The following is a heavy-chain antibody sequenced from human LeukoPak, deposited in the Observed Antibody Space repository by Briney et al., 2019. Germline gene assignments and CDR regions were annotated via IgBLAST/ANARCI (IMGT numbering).Heavy chain of an antibody. V-gene: IGHV4-39*01. Sequence: SETLSLTCTVSGGSISSSDYYWGWIRQPPGKGLEWIGSIYFGGSTYYNPSLKSRVTISVDTSMNQFSLKLSFVTTADTAVYYCTRALGYCSGGSCTRGYNWFDPWGQGTLVTVSS. CDR3: TRALGYCSGGSCTRGYNWFDP. J-gene: IGHJ5*02. D-gene: IGHD2-15*01. CDR2: IYFGGST. CDR1: GGSISSSDYY.